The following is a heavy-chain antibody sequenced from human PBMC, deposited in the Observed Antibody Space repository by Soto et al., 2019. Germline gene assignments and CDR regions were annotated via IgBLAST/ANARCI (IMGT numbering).Heavy chain of an antibody. Sequence: GGSLRLSCAASGFTFSSYAMHWVRQAPGKGLEWVAVISYDGSNKYYADSVKGRFTISRDNSKNTLYLQMNSLRAEDTAVYYCARDRSYYDSSGYSYYFDYWGQGTLVTVSS. J-gene: IGHJ4*02. CDR3: ARDRSYYDSSGYSYYFDY. CDR2: ISYDGSNK. V-gene: IGHV3-30-3*01. D-gene: IGHD3-22*01. CDR1: GFTFSSYA.